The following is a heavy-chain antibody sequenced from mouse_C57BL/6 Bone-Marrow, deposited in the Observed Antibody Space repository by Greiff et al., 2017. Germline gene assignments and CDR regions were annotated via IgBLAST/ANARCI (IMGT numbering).Heavy chain of an antibody. V-gene: IGHV1-72*01. Sequence: VQGVESGAELVKPGASVKLSCKASGYTFTSYWMHWVKQRPGRGLEWIGRIDPNSGGTKYNEKFKSKATLTVDKPSSTAYMQLSSLTSEDSAVYYWARSHYDGSSYGYFDVWGTGTTVTVSS. CDR2: IDPNSGGT. D-gene: IGHD1-1*01. CDR3: ARSHYDGSSYGYFDV. CDR1: GYTFTSYW. J-gene: IGHJ1*03.